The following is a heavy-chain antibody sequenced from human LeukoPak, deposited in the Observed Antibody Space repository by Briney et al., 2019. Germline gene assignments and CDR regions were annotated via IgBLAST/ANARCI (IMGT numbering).Heavy chain of an antibody. D-gene: IGHD5-24*01. Sequence: AGGSLRLSCAASGFTFSTYAMSWVRQAAGKGLEWVSLISGSGGSTYYADSVKGRFTISRDNSKNTLYLQMNSLRAEDTAVYYCAKEAGNGYNFDYWGQGTLVTVSS. CDR3: AKEAGNGYNFDY. CDR1: GFTFSTYA. V-gene: IGHV3-23*01. CDR2: ISGSGGST. J-gene: IGHJ4*02.